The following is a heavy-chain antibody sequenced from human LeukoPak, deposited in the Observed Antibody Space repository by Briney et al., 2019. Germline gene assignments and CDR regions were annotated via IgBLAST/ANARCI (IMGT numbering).Heavy chain of an antibody. Sequence: ASVKVSCKASGYTFTSYDFNWVRQATGQRPEWMGWMSPNSGDTGYAQKFQDRVTMTRNTSIGTAYMELSSLRSDDTAVYYCARDADFWSGYSPKTFDYWGQGTLVTVSS. CDR1: GYTFTSYD. CDR3: ARDADFWSGYSPKTFDY. D-gene: IGHD3-3*01. V-gene: IGHV1-8*01. J-gene: IGHJ4*02. CDR2: MSPNSGDT.